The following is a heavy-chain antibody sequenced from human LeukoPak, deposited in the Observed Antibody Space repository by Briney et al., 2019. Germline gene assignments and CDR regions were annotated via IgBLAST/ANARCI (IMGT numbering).Heavy chain of an antibody. CDR3: ARDRNAVTTSEAPTDAFDI. V-gene: IGHV4-31*03. Sequence: SETLSLTCTVSGGSISSGGYYWSWIRQHPGKGLEWIGYIFYSGSTYYNPSLKSRVTISVDTSKNQFSLKLSSVTAADTAVYYCARDRNAVTTSEAPTDAFDIWGQGTMVTVSS. CDR2: IFYSGST. J-gene: IGHJ3*02. D-gene: IGHD4-17*01. CDR1: GGSISSGGYY.